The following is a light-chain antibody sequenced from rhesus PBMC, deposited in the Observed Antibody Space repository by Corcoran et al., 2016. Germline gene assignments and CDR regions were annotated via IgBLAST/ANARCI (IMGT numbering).Light chain of an antibody. Sequence: DIQMTQSPSSLSASVGDRVTITCRASANVNNYLHWYQQKQGKAPKLLIYKASTLQSGVPSRFSGSVSGTDFTLTISSLQPEDFATYYCQHSYGTPLTFGGGTKVELK. J-gene: IGKJ4*01. CDR1: ANVNNY. CDR2: KAS. V-gene: IGKV1-74*01. CDR3: QHSYGTPLT.